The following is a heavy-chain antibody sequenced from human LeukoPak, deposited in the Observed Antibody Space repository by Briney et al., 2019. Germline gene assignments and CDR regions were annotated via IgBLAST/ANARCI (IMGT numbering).Heavy chain of an antibody. D-gene: IGHD3-3*01. J-gene: IGHJ4*02. CDR2: IYYSGST. CDR1: GGSISSSSYY. Sequence: KPSETLSLTCTVSGGSISSSSYYWSWIRQPPGKGLEWIGYIYYSGSTNYNPSLKSRVTISVDTSKNQFSLKLSSVTAADTAVYYCARLGGEGLEWLLYPPGYFDYWGQGTLVTVSS. CDR3: ARLGGEGLEWLLYPPGYFDY. V-gene: IGHV4-61*01.